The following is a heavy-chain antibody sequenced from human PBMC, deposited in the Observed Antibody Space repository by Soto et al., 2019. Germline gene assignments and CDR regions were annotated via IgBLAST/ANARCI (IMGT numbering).Heavy chain of an antibody. J-gene: IGHJ5*02. Sequence: PGGSLRLSCAASGFTFSSYGMHWVRQAPGKGLEWVAVIWYDGSNKYYADSVKGRFTISRDNSKDTLYLQMNSLRAEDTAVYYCARETLRDSSSWYWLDPWGQGTLVTVS. CDR3: ARETLRDSSSWYWLDP. V-gene: IGHV3-33*01. CDR2: IWYDGSNK. D-gene: IGHD6-13*01. CDR1: GFTFSSYG.